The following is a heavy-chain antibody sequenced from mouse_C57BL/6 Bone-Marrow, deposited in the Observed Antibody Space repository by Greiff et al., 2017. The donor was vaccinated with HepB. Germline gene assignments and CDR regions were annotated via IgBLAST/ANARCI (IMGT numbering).Heavy chain of an antibody. J-gene: IGHJ4*01. CDR1: GFSLTSYG. Sequence: VKLVESGPGLVQPSQSLSITCTVSGFSLTSYGVHWVRQSPGKGLEWLGVIWSGGSTDYNAAFISRLSISKDNSKSQVFFKMNSLQADDTAIYYCATPPLTTVVADYYAMDYWGQGTSVTVSS. CDR2: IWSGGST. D-gene: IGHD1-1*01. V-gene: IGHV2-2*01. CDR3: ATPPLTTVVADYYAMDY.